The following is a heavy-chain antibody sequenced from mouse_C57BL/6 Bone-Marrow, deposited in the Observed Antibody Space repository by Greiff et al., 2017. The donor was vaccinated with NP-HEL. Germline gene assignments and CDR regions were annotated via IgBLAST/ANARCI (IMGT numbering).Heavy chain of an antibody. Sequence: QVHVKQSGPGLVQPSQSLSITCTVSGFSLTSYGVHWVRQSPGKGLEWLGVIWSGGSTDYNAAFISRLSISKDNSKSQVFFKMNSLQADDTAIYYCGRRGYYGWFAYWGQGTLVTVSA. V-gene: IGHV2-2*01. J-gene: IGHJ3*01. CDR3: GRRGYYGWFAY. CDR1: GFSLTSYG. CDR2: IWSGGST. D-gene: IGHD2-1*01.